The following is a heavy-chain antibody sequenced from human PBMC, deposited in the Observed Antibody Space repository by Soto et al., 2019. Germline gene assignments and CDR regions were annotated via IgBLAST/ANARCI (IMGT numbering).Heavy chain of an antibody. CDR1: GFTFSGSA. D-gene: IGHD4-17*01. CDR3: TRRTTVTRGRNYYYYYDMDV. V-gene: IGHV3-73*02. J-gene: IGHJ6*02. CDR2: IRSKANSYAT. Sequence: EVQLVESGGGLVQPGGSLKLSCAASGFTFSGSAMHWVRQASGKGLEWVGRIRSKANSYATAYAASVKGRFTISRDDSKNTAYLQMNSLKTEDTAVYYCTRRTTVTRGRNYYYYYDMDVWGQGTTVTVSS.